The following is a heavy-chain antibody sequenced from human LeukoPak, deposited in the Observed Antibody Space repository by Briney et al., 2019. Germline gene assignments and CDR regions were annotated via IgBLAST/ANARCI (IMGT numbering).Heavy chain of an antibody. CDR1: GYNFTELS. V-gene: IGHV1-24*01. J-gene: IGHJ4*02. Sequence: ASVKVSCKVSGYNFTELSMHWVRQAPGEGLEWMGGFDPEDDETIYAQKFQGRVTMTEDTSTDTAYMELSSLRSEDTAVYYCATDRWAVAGLFDYWGQGTLVTVSS. CDR3: ATDRWAVAGLFDY. CDR2: FDPEDDET. D-gene: IGHD6-19*01.